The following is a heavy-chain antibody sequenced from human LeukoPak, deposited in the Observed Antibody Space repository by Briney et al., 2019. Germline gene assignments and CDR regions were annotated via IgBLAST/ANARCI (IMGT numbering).Heavy chain of an antibody. D-gene: IGHD4-11*01. CDR2: IIPIFGTA. CDR3: ARSRMTTERGDYYYYYMDV. Sequence: GSSVKVSCKASGGTFSSYAISWVRQAPGQGLEWMGGIIPIFGTANYVQKFQGRVTITADKSTSTAYMELSSLRSEDTAVYYCARSRMTTERGDYYYYYMDVWGKGTTVTVSS. V-gene: IGHV1-69*06. J-gene: IGHJ6*03. CDR1: GGTFSSYA.